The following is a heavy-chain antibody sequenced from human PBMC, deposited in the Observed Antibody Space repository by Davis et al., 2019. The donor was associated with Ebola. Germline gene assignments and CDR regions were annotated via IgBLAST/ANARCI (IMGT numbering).Heavy chain of an antibody. J-gene: IGHJ4*02. D-gene: IGHD6-19*01. V-gene: IGHV3-73*01. CDR2: IRSKANSYAT. CDR1: GFTFSGSA. CDR3: AKVYMTWLVHY. Sequence: GGSLRLSCAASGFTFSGSAMHWVRQASGKGLEWVGRIRSKANSYATAYAASVKGRFTISRDNSKNTLYLQMNSLRAEDTAVYYCAKVYMTWLVHYWGQGTLVTVSS.